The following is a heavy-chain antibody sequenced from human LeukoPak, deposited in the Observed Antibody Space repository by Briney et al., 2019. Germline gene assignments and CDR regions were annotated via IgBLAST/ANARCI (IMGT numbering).Heavy chain of an antibody. CDR1: GYSISSGYY. V-gene: IGHV4-38-2*02. CDR2: INHSGST. CDR3: ARRLRSVRNIVVVPAATGWFDP. D-gene: IGHD2-2*01. Sequence: SETLSLTCTVSGYSISSGYYWSWIRQPPGKGLEWIGEINHSGSTNYNPSLKSRVTISVDTSKNQFSLKLSYVTAADTAVYYCARRLRSVRNIVVVPAATGWFDPWGQGTLVTVSS. J-gene: IGHJ5*02.